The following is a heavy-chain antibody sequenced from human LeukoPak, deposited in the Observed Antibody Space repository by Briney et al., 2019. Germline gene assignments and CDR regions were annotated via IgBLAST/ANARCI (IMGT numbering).Heavy chain of an antibody. CDR3: ASVRSGYYTYYYGMDV. CDR2: IIPIFGTA. CDR1: GGTFSSYA. V-gene: IGHV1-69*13. D-gene: IGHD3-3*01. J-gene: IGHJ6*02. Sequence: SVKVSCKASGGTFSSYAISWVRQAPGQGLEWMGGIIPIFGTANYAQKFQGRVTITADESTSTAYMELSSLRSEDTAVYYCASVRSGYYTYYYGMDVWGQGTTVTVSS.